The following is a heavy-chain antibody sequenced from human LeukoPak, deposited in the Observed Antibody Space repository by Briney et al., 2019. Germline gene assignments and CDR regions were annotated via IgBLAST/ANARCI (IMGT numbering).Heavy chain of an antibody. CDR3: AKQLGSGSYYNPALYFDY. CDR1: GFTFSSYA. CDR2: ISGSGGST. Sequence: PGGSLRLSCAASGFTFSSYAMSWVRQAPGKGLEWVSAISGSGGSTYYADSVKGRLTISRDNSKNTLYLQMNSLRAEDTAVYYCAKQLGSGSYYNPALYFDYWGQGTLVTVSS. J-gene: IGHJ4*02. D-gene: IGHD3-10*01. V-gene: IGHV3-23*01.